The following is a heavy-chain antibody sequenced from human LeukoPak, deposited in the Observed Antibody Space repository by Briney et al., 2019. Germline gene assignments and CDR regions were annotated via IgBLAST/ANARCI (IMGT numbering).Heavy chain of an antibody. D-gene: IGHD2-2*01. V-gene: IGHV4-59*01. J-gene: IGHJ4*02. CDR3: ALGDCSSTSCYVFDY. CDR1: GGYISSYY. CDR2: IFNSGST. Sequence: PSETLSLTCTVSGGYISSYYWSWIRQPSGKGLEWIGYIFNSGSTNYNPSLKSRVTISVDTSKNQFSLKLSSVTAADTAVYFCALGDCSSTSCYVFDYWGQGTLVTVSS.